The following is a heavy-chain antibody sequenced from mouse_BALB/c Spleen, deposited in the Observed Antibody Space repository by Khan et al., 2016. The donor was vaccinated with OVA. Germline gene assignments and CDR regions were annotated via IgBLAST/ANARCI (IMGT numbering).Heavy chain of an antibody. V-gene: IGHV5-6*01. D-gene: IGHD4-1*01. J-gene: IGHJ3*01. CDR1: GFTFSSYS. CDR2: ISSGGDYT. Sequence: EVNVVESGGDLVKPGGSLKFSCAASGFTFSSYSMSWVRQTPDKRLEWVATISSGGDYTYYSDNVKGRFTISRDNAKNTLYLQMSSLKSEDTAMYYCASHLTGSFAYWGQGTLVTVSA. CDR3: ASHLTGSFAY.